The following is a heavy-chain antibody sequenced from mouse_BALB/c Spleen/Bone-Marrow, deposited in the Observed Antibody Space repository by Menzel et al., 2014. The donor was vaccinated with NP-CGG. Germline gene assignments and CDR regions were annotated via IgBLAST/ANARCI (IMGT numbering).Heavy chain of an antibody. Sequence: VQLQQSGPELVKPGASVKMSCKASGYTFTSYVIHWVKQKPGQGLEWIGYINPYNDGTKYNEKFKGKATLTSGKSSSTAYMELSSLTSEDSAVYYCARGAYDYDGDWFAYWGQGTLVTVSA. V-gene: IGHV1-14*01. D-gene: IGHD2-4*01. CDR3: ARGAYDYDGDWFAY. J-gene: IGHJ3*01. CDR1: GYTFTSYV. CDR2: INPYNDGT.